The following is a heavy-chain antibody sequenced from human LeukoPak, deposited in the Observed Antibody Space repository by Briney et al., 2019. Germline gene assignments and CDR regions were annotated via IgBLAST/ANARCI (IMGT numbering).Heavy chain of an antibody. V-gene: IGHV3-23*01. Sequence: GGSLRLSCEASGFTFSTFAMIWVRQPPGKGLEWVSSIFPSGGEIHYADSVRGRFTISRDNSKSTLSLQMNSPRAEDTAIYYCATYRQVLLSFESWGQGTLVTVSS. J-gene: IGHJ4*02. CDR1: GFTFSTFA. D-gene: IGHD2/OR15-2a*01. CDR3: ATYRQVLLSFES. CDR2: IFPSGGEI.